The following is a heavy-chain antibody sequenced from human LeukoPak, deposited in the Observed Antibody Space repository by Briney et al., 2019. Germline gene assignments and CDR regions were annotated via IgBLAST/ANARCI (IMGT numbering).Heavy chain of an antibody. Sequence: ASVKVSCKASGYTFTGYYMHWVRQAPGQGLEWMGWINPNSGGTNYAQKFQGRVTMTRDTSISTAYMELSRLRSDDTAVYYCARAPPYGGNSWRFDYWGQGTLVTVSS. CDR3: ARAPPYGGNSWRFDY. CDR2: INPNSGGT. CDR1: GYTFTGYY. J-gene: IGHJ4*02. D-gene: IGHD4-23*01. V-gene: IGHV1-2*02.